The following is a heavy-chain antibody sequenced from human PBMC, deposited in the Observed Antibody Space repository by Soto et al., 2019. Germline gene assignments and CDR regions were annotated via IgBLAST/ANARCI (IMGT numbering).Heavy chain of an antibody. J-gene: IGHJ4*02. Sequence: EVQVSESGGGLVQPGGSLRLSCATSGFTFSNYPMNWVRQDPGKGLEWVSGISAGGDRTYYADSVKGRFTIFRDNSKNSVSLRMNSLRVEDTAVYYCARRVWGQGTLVTVSS. CDR1: GFTFSNYP. CDR3: ARRV. CDR2: ISAGGDRT. V-gene: IGHV3-23*01.